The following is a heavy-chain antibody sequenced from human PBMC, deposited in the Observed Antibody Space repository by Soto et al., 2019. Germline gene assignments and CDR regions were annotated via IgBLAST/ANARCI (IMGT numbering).Heavy chain of an antibody. J-gene: IGHJ4*02. CDR1: GGTFSSYA. Sequence: ASVKVSCKASGGTFSSYAISWVRQAPGQGLEWMGGIIPIFGTANYAQKFQGRVTITADESTSTAYMELSSLRSEDTAVYYCARGSIAVAGTEFDYWGQGAPVTVSS. CDR2: IIPIFGTA. D-gene: IGHD6-19*01. CDR3: ARGSIAVAGTEFDY. V-gene: IGHV1-69*13.